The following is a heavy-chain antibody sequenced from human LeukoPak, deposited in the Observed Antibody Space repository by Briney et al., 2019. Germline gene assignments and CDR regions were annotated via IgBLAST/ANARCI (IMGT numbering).Heavy chain of an antibody. CDR3: ARASGTYRRFDY. CDR2: INPNSGGT. D-gene: IGHD1-26*01. Sequence: ASMKVSCKASGYSFTGYYMHWVRQAPGQGLEWMGWINPNSGGTNYAQKFQGRVTMTRDTSISTAYMELSRLRSDDTAVYYCARASGTYRRFDYWGQGTLVTVSS. CDR1: GYSFTGYY. V-gene: IGHV1-2*02. J-gene: IGHJ4*02.